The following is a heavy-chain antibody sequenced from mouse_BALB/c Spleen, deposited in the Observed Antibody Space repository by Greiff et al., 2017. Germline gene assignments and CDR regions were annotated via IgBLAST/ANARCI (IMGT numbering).Heavy chain of an antibody. Sequence: QVQLQQSGPELVKPGASVKMSCKASGYTFTDYVISWVKQRTGQGLEWIGEIYPGSGSTYYNEKFKGKATLTADKSSNTAYMQLSSLTSEDSAVYFCARSLTGYWYFDVWGAGTTVTVSS. J-gene: IGHJ1*01. CDR2: IYPGSGST. V-gene: IGHV1-77*01. D-gene: IGHD4-1*01. CDR3: ARSLTGYWYFDV. CDR1: GYTFTDYV.